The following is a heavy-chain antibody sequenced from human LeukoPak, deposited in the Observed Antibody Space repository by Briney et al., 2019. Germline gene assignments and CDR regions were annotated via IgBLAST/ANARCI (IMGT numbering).Heavy chain of an antibody. CDR3: AGEPFDYDILTGYNY. V-gene: IGHV3-21*01. CDR1: GFTFSSYS. J-gene: IGHJ4*02. Sequence: GGSLRLSCAASGFTFSSYSMNWVRQAPGKGLEWVSSISSSSSYIYYADSVKGRFTISRDNAKNSLYLQMNSLRAEDTAVYYCAGEPFDYDILTGYNYWGQGTLVTVSS. CDR2: ISSSSSYI. D-gene: IGHD3-9*01.